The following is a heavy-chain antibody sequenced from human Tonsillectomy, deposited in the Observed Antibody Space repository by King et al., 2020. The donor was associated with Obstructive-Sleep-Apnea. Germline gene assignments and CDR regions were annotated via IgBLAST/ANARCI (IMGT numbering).Heavy chain of an antibody. CDR2: ISSTSNYI. CDR1: GFTFSSHN. D-gene: IGHD3-9*01. V-gene: IGHV3-21*06. CDR3: ALCSGRGTDFDLLFPIDY. J-gene: IGHJ4*02. Sequence: QLVQSGGGLVKPGGSLRLSCAASGFTFSSHNMNWVRQAPGKGLEWISSISSTSNYIYYIDSVKGRFTISRDNAKNSLYLQMNSLRAEDTAVYYCALCSGRGTDFDLLFPIDYWGQGTLVTVSS.